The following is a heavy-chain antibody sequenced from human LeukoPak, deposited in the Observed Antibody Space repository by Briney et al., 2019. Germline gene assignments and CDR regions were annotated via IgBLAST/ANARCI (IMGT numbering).Heavy chain of an antibody. CDR3: ARDFAYSYGDDFDY. CDR1: GFTFSSYE. Sequence: GGSLRLSCAASGFTFSSYEMNWVRQAPGKGLEWVSYISSSGSTIYYADSVKGRFTISRDNAKNSLYLQMNSLRAEDMAVYYCARDFAYSYGDDFDYWGQGTLVTVSS. V-gene: IGHV3-48*03. D-gene: IGHD5-18*01. J-gene: IGHJ4*02. CDR2: ISSSGSTI.